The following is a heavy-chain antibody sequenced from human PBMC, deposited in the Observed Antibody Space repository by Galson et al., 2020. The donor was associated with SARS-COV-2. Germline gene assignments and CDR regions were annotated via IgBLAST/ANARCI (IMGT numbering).Heavy chain of an antibody. J-gene: IGHJ6*02. D-gene: IGHD6-19*01. CDR3: ARRQQWLAPIYYYGMDV. CDR1: GGSISSSSYY. Sequence: SETLSLTCTVSGGSISSSSYYWGWIRQPPGKGLEWIGSIYYSGSTYYNPSLKSRVTISVDTSKNQFSLKLSSVTAADTAVYYCARRQQWLAPIYYYGMDVWGLGTTVTVSS. CDR2: IYYSGST. V-gene: IGHV4-39*01.